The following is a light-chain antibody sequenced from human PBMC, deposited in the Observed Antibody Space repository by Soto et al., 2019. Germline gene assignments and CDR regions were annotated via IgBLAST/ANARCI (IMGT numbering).Light chain of an antibody. CDR3: QQHNSSPST. Sequence: DIQITQSPSTLSASVGDRVTTACRASQSISDWLAWFQQKPGKAPKVLIYDASTLESGVPSRFSGSGSGTEFTLTISSMQPEDPATYYCQQHNSSPSTFGQGTKVDIK. J-gene: IGKJ1*01. CDR1: QSISDW. CDR2: DAS. V-gene: IGKV1-5*01.